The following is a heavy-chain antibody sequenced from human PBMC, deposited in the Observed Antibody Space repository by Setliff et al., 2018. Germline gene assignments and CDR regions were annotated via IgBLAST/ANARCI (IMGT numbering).Heavy chain of an antibody. CDR2: INVGNGNT. CDR3: ARAAMVYYYFDY. D-gene: IGHD5-18*01. Sequence: ASVKVSCKASGCTFTSYAMHWVRQAPGQRLEWMGWINVGNGNTKYSQKFQGRVTITRDTSASTAYMELSSLRSEDTAVYYCARAAMVYYYFDYWGQGTLVTVSS. J-gene: IGHJ4*02. V-gene: IGHV1-3*01. CDR1: GCTFTSYA.